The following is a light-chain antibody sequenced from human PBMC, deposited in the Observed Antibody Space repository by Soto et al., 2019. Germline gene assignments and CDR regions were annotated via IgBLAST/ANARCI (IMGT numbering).Light chain of an antibody. CDR3: QSYEGSLTSYV. J-gene: IGLJ1*01. Sequence: QSVLTQPPSVSGAPGQRVTISCTGSSSDIGADYDVHWYQQLPGAAPKLLIYGNSNRPSRVPDRFSGSKSGTSASLAITGLQAEDEADYYCQSYEGSLTSYVFGTGTKVTV. CDR2: GNS. V-gene: IGLV1-40*01. CDR1: SSDIGADYD.